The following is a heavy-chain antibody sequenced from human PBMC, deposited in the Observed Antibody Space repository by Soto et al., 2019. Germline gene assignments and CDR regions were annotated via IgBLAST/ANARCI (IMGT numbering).Heavy chain of an antibody. CDR1: GFTFSNYW. CDR2: IKQDGSEK. Sequence: GGSLRLSCAASGFTFSNYWMSWVRQAPGKGPEWLANIKQDGSEKYYMDSVMGRFTISRDNAKNSLYLQMNSLKADDAAVYYCARRPKGPGYSYSWGDAFDIWGQGTIVTVSS. D-gene: IGHD6-13*01. J-gene: IGHJ3*02. CDR3: ARRPKGPGYSYSWGDAFDI. V-gene: IGHV3-7*01.